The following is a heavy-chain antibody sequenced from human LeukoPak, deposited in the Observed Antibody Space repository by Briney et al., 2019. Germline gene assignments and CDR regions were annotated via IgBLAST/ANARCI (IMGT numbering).Heavy chain of an antibody. V-gene: IGHV3-30*18. CDR2: ISYDGSNK. CDR3: AKPDSYGSFDY. CDR1: GFTFDDYA. D-gene: IGHD5-18*01. J-gene: IGHJ4*02. Sequence: GRSLRLSCAASGFTFDDYAMHWVRQAPGKGLEWVAVISYDGSNKYYADSVKGRFTISRDNSKNTLYLQMNSLRAEDTAVYYCAKPDSYGSFDYWGQGTLVTVSS.